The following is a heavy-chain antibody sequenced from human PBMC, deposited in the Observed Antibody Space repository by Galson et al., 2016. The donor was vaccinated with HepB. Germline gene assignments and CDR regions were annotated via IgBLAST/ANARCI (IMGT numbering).Heavy chain of an antibody. D-gene: IGHD3-10*01. CDR2: ISNSGGRT. V-gene: IGHV3-23*01. CDR3: ARVVYGSGSYYRFYDY. J-gene: IGHJ4*02. CDR1: GFTFRSYA. Sequence: SLRLSCAASGFTFRSYAMTWVRQAPGKGLEWVSEISNSGGRTYYADSVKGRFTISRDNSKNTLSLQMNSLRAEDTAVYYCARVVYGSGSYYRFYDYWGQGTLVTVSS.